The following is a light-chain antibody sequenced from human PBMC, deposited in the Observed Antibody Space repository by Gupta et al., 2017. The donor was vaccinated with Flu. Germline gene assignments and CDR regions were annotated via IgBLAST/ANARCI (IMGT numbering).Light chain of an antibody. Sequence: QTVVTTEPSLNVSPGWNVTLSCGSSAGAVTGGCYPNWFQQKPGQAPRALIYSASHKHSWTPGLFSGSLLGGKAALTLSGVQPEDEAYYYCLLYYPGYWVFGGGTKLTVL. CDR3: LLYYPGYWV. V-gene: IGLV7-43*01. CDR1: AGAVTGGCY. J-gene: IGLJ3*02. CDR2: SAS.